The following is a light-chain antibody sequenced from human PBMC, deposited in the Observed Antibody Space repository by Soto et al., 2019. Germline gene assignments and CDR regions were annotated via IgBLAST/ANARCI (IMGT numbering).Light chain of an antibody. J-gene: IGLJ1*01. CDR3: TPAPGSRTEV. V-gene: IGLV2-14*01. Sequence: QSALTQPASVSGSPGQSITISCTGTSSDVGGYNYVSWYQQHPGKAPKLMIYDVSNRPSGVSNRFSGSKSGNTASLTISGFYLKGGADYYGTPAPGSRTEVYATGAKVP. CDR2: DVS. CDR1: SSDVGGYNY.